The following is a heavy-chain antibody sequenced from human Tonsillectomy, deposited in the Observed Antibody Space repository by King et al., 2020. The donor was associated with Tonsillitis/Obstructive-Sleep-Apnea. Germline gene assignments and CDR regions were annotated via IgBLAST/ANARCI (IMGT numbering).Heavy chain of an antibody. CDR1: GGAISNFH. CDR3: ARDSGVGRAYPFDY. D-gene: IGHD3-3*01. Sequence: QLQESGPGLVKASETLSLTCTVSGGAISNFHWSWIRQPPGKGLEWIGYVYDGGSTRYNPSLKSRATISVDTSKNHFSLKLNSVTAADTAVYYCARDSGVGRAYPFDYWGQGTRVTVSS. J-gene: IGHJ4*02. CDR2: VYDGGST. V-gene: IGHV4-59*01.